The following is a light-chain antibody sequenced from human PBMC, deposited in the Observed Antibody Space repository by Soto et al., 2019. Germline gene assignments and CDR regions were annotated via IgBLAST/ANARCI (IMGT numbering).Light chain of an antibody. V-gene: IGLV1-44*01. CDR3: ASWDGSLNGRV. CDR2: SNN. Sequence: QSVLTQPPSASGTPGQRVTISCSGSSSNIGSNAANWYRQLPGTAPELLIYSNNQRPSGVPDRFSGSKSGTSASLAISGLQSEDEADYYCASWDGSLNGRVFGGGTKLTVL. CDR1: SSNIGSNA. J-gene: IGLJ2*01.